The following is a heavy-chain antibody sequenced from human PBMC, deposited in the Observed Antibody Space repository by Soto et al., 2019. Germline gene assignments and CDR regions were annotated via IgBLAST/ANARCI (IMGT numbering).Heavy chain of an antibody. J-gene: IGHJ6*03. V-gene: IGHV4-59*08. CDR2: IYYSGST. CDR3: AILLVGLQPRLYYYYYMDV. CDR1: GGSISSYY. Sequence: PSETLSLTCTVSGGSISSYYWSWIRQPPGKGLEWIGYIYYSGSTNYNPSLKSRVTISVDTSKNQFSLKLSSVTAADTAVYYCAILLVGLQPRLYYYYYMDVWGKGTTVTVSS. D-gene: IGHD4-4*01.